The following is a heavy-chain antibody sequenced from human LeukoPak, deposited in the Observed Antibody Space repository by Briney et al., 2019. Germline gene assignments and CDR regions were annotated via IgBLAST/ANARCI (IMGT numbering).Heavy chain of an antibody. D-gene: IGHD2-21*02. Sequence: GGSLRLSCAASGSTFSSYGMHWVRQAPGKGLEWVAVISYDGSNKYYADSVKGRFTISRDNSKNTLYLQMNSLRAEDTAVYYCAKDLERHIVVVTASAVDYWGQGTLVTVSS. J-gene: IGHJ4*02. CDR1: GSTFSSYG. CDR3: AKDLERHIVVVTASAVDY. CDR2: ISYDGSNK. V-gene: IGHV3-30*18.